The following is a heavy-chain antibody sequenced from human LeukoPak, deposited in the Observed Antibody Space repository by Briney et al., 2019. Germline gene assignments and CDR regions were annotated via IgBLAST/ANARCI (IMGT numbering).Heavy chain of an antibody. J-gene: IGHJ6*03. CDR3: ARLGYRSFHYMDV. CDR1: GLTFSSYS. Sequence: PGGSLRLSCAASGLTFSSYSMNWVRQAPGKGLERVSSISSSSSYIYYADSVKGRFTISRDNAKNSLYLQMNSLRAEDTTVYYCARLGYRSFHYMDVWGKGTTVTVPS. D-gene: IGHD3-16*02. V-gene: IGHV3-21*01. CDR2: ISSSSSYI.